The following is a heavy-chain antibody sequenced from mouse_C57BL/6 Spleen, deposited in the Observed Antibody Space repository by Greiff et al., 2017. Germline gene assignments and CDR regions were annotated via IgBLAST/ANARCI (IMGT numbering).Heavy chain of an antibody. CDR3: ARGGREFAY. V-gene: IGHV1-81*01. CDR2: IYPRGGNT. Sequence: QVQLQQSGAELARPGASVKLSCKASGYTFTSYGISWVKQRPGQGLEWIGEIYPRGGNTYYNEKFKGKATLTADKSSSTAYMELRSLTSEGSAVYCCARGGREFAYWGQGTLVTVSA. J-gene: IGHJ3*01. CDR1: GYTFTSYG.